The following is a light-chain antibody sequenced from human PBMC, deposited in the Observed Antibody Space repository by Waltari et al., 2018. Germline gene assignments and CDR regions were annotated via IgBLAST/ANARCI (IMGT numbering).Light chain of an antibody. CDR1: YSNVGANV. CDR3: CSYAGTFTPFV. Sequence: QSVLTQPPSASATPGQRVTISCSGTYSNVGANVVNWYQQFPGAAPKLLIYRSDRRPSGVPDRFSASKSGSSASLTISGLQADDEADYYCCSYAGTFTPFVFGTETRVTVL. V-gene: IGLV1-44*01. J-gene: IGLJ1*01. CDR2: RSD.